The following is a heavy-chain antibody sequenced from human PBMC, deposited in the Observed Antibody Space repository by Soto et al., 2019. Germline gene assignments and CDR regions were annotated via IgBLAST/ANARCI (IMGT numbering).Heavy chain of an antibody. J-gene: IGHJ4*02. CDR2: IKSDADGGAI. D-gene: IGHD1-1*01. V-gene: IGHV3-15*01. Sequence: EVQLVESGGGLVKPGGSLRLSCAGSGFTFSNAWMSWVRRAPGKGLEWVGRIKSDADGGAIDYAAPVKGRFTISRDDSKNTLVLQMNNLRAENTAVNSCTTTQSRLEQPRNDFWGQGTPVIVSS. CDR1: GFTFSNAW. CDR3: TTTQSRLEQPRNDF.